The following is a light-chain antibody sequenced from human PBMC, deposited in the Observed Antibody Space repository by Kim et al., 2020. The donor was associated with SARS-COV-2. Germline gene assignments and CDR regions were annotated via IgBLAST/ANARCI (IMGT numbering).Light chain of an antibody. Sequence: GSPGQTASITCSGEKLGDKYACWYQQKPGQSPVLVIYQDIKRPSGIPERFSGSNSNNTATLTISGTQAMDEADYYCQAWDSSTVVFGGGTKLTVL. CDR1: KLGDKY. CDR3: QAWDSSTVV. J-gene: IGLJ2*01. V-gene: IGLV3-1*01. CDR2: QDI.